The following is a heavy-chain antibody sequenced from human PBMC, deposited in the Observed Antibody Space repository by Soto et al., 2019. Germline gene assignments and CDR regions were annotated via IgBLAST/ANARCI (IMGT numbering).Heavy chain of an antibody. V-gene: IGHV3-23*01. J-gene: IGHJ4*02. Sequence: PGGSLRLSCTGSGYTFSSYAMSWVRQAPGKGLEWVSGMGTRDGDTSYVDSVKGRFTISRDNSKNTLHLQMNSLRAEDTSVYYCAKEGISRKLDFDYWGRGTLVTVSS. CDR2: MGTRDGDT. CDR1: GYTFSSYA. CDR3: AKEGISRKLDFDY.